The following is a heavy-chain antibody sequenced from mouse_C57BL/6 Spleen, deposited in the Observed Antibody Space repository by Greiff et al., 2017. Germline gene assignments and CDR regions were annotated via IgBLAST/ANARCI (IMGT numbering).Heavy chain of an antibody. D-gene: IGHD3-3*01. CDR1: GYAFSSSW. CDR3: ARAGTETGGFAY. Sequence: QVQLQQSGHELVKPGASVKISCKASGYAFSSSWMNWVKQRTGKGLEWIGRIYPGDGDTTYNGKFKGKATLTAAKSSSTAYMQRSSLSSEDSAVYFCARAGTETGGFAYWGQGTLVTGSA. CDR2: IYPGDGDT. V-gene: IGHV1-82*01. J-gene: IGHJ3*01.